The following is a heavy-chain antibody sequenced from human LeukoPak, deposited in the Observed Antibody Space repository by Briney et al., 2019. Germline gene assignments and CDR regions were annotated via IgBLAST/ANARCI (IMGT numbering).Heavy chain of an antibody. D-gene: IGHD3-22*01. CDR2: VIPVLNIT. Sequence: SVKVSCRASGGTLSTYGISWVRQDPGQGLEWMGGVIPVLNITDYAQGFQGRVTITADTSKNVAYMALSSLRSEDTAVYFCARAQYHYDSSGYLDALVIWVLGTRVTVSS. CDR3: ARAQYHYDSSGYLDALVI. CDR1: GGTLSTYG. V-gene: IGHV1-69*04. J-gene: IGHJ3*02.